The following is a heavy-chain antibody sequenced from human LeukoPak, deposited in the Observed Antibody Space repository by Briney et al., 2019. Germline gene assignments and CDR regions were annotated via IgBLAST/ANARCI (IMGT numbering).Heavy chain of an antibody. CDR3: ARDKSIPNLDAFDI. D-gene: IGHD1-14*01. Sequence: ASVKVSCKASGFTFTSSAMQWVRQARGQRLEWIGWIVVGSGNTNYAQKFQERVTITRDMSTSTAYMELSSLRSEDTAVYYCARDKSIPNLDAFDIWGQGTMVTVSS. J-gene: IGHJ3*02. CDR2: IVVGSGNT. CDR1: GFTFTSSA. V-gene: IGHV1-58*02.